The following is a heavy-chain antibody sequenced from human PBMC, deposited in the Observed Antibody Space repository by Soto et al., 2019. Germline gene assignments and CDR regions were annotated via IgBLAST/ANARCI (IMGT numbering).Heavy chain of an antibody. CDR1: GFPFSTYI. V-gene: IGHV3-21*01. D-gene: IGHD1-26*01. J-gene: IGHJ4*01. Sequence: GGTLRLSCASSGFPFSTYIMTWVRQAPGKGLEWVSTINGRGNSIYSTDSVKGRFSISRDNAKNSLYLQMHRLRAEDTAVYYCASEDGIVGFTCAIDDWGLGTLVTVSS. CDR2: INGRGNSI. CDR3: ASEDGIVGFTCAIDD.